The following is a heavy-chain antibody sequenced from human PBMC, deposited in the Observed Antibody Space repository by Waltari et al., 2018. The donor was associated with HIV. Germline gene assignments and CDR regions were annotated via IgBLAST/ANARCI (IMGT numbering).Heavy chain of an antibody. CDR3: ARDKAPYSTSSAVDY. J-gene: IGHJ4*02. D-gene: IGHD6-6*01. V-gene: IGHV3-33*01. CDR1: GFTFSSFG. Sequence: VQLVESGGGVVQTGGSLRLSCAASGFTFSSFGIHWVRQAPGGGLQWVAGIWYDGGDKFYAESVKGRFSISRDNSRNTVFLQMNRLRVEDTALYYCARDKAPYSTSSAVDYWGQGTLVTVSS. CDR2: IWYDGGDK.